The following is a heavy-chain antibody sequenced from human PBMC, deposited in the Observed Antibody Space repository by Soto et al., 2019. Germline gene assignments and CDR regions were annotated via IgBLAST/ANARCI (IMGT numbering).Heavy chain of an antibody. D-gene: IGHD4-17*01. CDR1: GGTFSSYT. CDR3: ASFYGGPQY. V-gene: IGHV1-69*02. J-gene: IGHJ4*02. Sequence: QVQLGQSGAEVKKPGSSGKVSCKASGGTFSSYTISWVRQAPGQGLGWMGRITHILGIAKYAQNFQGRVTITADKSTSTAYMEPSSLRSEDTAVYYCASFYGGPQYWGQGTLVTVSS. CDR2: ITHILGIA.